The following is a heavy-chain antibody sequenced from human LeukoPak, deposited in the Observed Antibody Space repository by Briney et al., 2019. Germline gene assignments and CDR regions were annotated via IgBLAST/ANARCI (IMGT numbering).Heavy chain of an antibody. CDR1: GGSFSGYY. CDR3: ARGAAGMVYYYYGMDV. CDR2: INHSGST. D-gene: IGHD6-13*01. J-gene: IGHJ6*02. Sequence: SETLSLTCAVYGGSFSGYYWSWIRQPPGKGLEWIEEINHSGSTNYNPSLKSRVTISVDTSKNQFSLKLSSVTAADTAVYYCARGAAGMVYYYYGMDVWGQGTTVTVSS. V-gene: IGHV4-34*01.